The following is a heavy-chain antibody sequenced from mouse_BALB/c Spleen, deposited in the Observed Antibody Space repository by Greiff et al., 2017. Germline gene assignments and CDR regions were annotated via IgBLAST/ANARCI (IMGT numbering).Heavy chain of an antibody. Sequence: QVQLQQSGAELVRPGTSVKVSCKASGYAFTNYLIEWVKQRPGQGLEWIGVINPGSGGTNYNEKFKGKATLTADKSSSTAYMQLSSLTSDDSAVYFCARTLFPTVPDFDYWGQGTTLTVSS. D-gene: IGHD1-1*01. CDR1: GYAFTNYL. J-gene: IGHJ2*01. CDR3: ARTLFPTVPDFDY. V-gene: IGHV1-54*03. CDR2: INPGSGGT.